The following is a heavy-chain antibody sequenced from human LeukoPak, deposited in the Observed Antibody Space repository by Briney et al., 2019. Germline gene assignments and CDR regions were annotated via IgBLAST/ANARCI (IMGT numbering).Heavy chain of an antibody. J-gene: IGHJ6*02. Sequence: PGGSLRLSCAASGFTFSSYAMSWVRQAPGKGLEWIGYIYYSGSTNYNPSLKSRVTISVDTSKNQFSLKLSSVAAADTAVYYCARESYIAAAGKNYYYGMDVWGQGTTVTVSS. CDR2: IYYSGST. CDR3: ARESYIAAAGKNYYYGMDV. V-gene: IGHV4-59*01. D-gene: IGHD6-13*01. CDR1: GFTFSSYA.